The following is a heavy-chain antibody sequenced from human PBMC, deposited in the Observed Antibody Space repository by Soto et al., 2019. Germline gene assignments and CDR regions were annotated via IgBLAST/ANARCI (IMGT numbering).Heavy chain of an antibody. CDR3: AKDYGYGF. CDR2: ISYDGSNK. J-gene: IGHJ4*02. Sequence: QVQLVESGGGVVQPGRSLRLSCAASGFTFSSYGMHWVRQAPGKGLEGVAVISYDGSNKYYADSVKGRFTISRDNSKNTLYLQMNSLRAEDTAVYYCAKDYGYGFWGQGTLVTVSS. D-gene: IGHD5-12*01. V-gene: IGHV3-30*18. CDR1: GFTFSSYG.